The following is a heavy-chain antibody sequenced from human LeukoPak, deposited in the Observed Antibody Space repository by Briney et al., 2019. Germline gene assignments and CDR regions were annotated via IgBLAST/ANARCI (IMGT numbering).Heavy chain of an antibody. CDR3: ARDGSYSDSSGYYLQFGY. V-gene: IGHV3-21*01. CDR2: ISTSRIYI. J-gene: IGHJ4*02. D-gene: IGHD3-22*01. CDR1: GFTFSSYN. Sequence: GGSLRLSCAASGFTFSSYNMNWVRQAPRKDMEWVSSISTSRIYIYYADSVKCRFTISRDNAKNSLFLQMSRLRVEATALYYCARDGSYSDSSGYYLQFGYWGQGSLVTVSS.